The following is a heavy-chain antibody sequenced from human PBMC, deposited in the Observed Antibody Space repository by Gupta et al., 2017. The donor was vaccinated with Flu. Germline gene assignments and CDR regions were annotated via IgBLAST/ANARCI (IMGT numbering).Heavy chain of an antibody. Sequence: QGQLVQSGAEAKKPGASVKVSCKASEYTFPAYYIHWVRQAPGQGLEWMGRSNPHSGTTNYEQKFQGRVAVTMDTSISTAYMDLSGLTSGDTAVYYCAREKFCDTTSCYRWFDPWGQGTLVTVSS. CDR2: SNPHSGTT. CDR1: EYTFPAYY. CDR3: AREKFCDTTSCYRWFDP. D-gene: IGHD2-2*02. V-gene: IGHV1-2*06. J-gene: IGHJ5*02.